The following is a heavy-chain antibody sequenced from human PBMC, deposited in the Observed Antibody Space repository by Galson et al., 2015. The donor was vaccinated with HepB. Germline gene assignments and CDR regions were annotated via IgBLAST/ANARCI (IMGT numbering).Heavy chain of an antibody. CDR1: GFTFSSYA. J-gene: IGHJ5*02. V-gene: IGHV3-23*01. CDR3: ANDGWKLWAHWFDP. D-gene: IGHD5-18*01. Sequence: SLRLSCAASGFTFSSYAMSWVRQAPGKGLEWVSAISGSGGSTYYADSVKGRFTISRDNSKNTLYLQMNSLRAEDTAVYYCANDGWKLWAHWFDPWGQGTLVTVSS. CDR2: ISGSGGST.